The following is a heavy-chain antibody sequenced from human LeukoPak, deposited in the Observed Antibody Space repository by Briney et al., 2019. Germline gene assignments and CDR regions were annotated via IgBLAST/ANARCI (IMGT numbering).Heavy chain of an antibody. CDR1: VYTFTSYD. D-gene: IGHD3-16*01. CDR2: MNPNSGNT. J-gene: IGHJ5*02. Sequence: ASVRVSSMPSVYTFTSYDINWVRQATGQGLEWMGWMNPNSGNTGYAQKFQGRATMTRNTSISTAYMELSSLRSEDTAVYYCARDFGGMFDPWGQGTLVTVSS. V-gene: IGHV1-8*01. CDR3: ARDFGGMFDP.